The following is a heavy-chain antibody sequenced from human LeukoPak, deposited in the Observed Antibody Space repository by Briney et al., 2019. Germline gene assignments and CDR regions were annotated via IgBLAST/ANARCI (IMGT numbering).Heavy chain of an antibody. CDR2: INESGST. V-gene: IGHV4-34*01. J-gene: IGHJ5*02. Sequence: SETLSLTCAVCGGSFRGCYWSWIRQPPGKGLEWIGEINESGSTNYNPSLKSRVTISVDTPKNQFSLTLSSVTAADTAVYYCARGPLGNWFDPWGQGTLVTVSS. CDR1: GGSFRGCY. CDR3: ARGPLGNWFDP.